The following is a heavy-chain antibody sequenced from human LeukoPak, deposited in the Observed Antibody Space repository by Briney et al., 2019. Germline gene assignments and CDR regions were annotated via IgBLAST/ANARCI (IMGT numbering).Heavy chain of an antibody. CDR1: GFTVSSKY. CDR3: AKDGLENYYYGMDV. J-gene: IGHJ6*02. D-gene: IGHD6-6*01. Sequence: GGSLRLSCAASGFTVSSKYMSWVRQAPGKGLEWVSVIYSGGSTYYADSVKGRFTISRDNSKNTLYLQMNSLRAEDTAVYYCAKDGLENYYYGMDVWGQGTTVTVSS. CDR2: IYSGGST. V-gene: IGHV3-53*01.